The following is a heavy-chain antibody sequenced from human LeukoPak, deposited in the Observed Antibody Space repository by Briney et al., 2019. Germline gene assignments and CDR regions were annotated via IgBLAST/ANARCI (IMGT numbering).Heavy chain of an antibody. J-gene: IGHJ3*02. V-gene: IGHV5-51*01. CDR2: IYSGDSDN. CDR3: PRRHYYYDSSGYPSGAFDI. Sequence: GEALETSLKGSGSRFSSYWNGWGRAMPGKGPGWGGIIYSGDSDNRYSPSFHGQVTTSADKSISTAYLQWSSLKASDTAMYYCPRRHYYYDSSGYPSGAFDIWGQGTMVTVSS. D-gene: IGHD3-22*01. CDR1: GSRFSSYW.